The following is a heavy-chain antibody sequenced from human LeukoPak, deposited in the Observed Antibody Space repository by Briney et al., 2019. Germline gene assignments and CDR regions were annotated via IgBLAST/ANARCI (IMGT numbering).Heavy chain of an antibody. V-gene: IGHV3-23*01. CDR2: ISGSGGST. J-gene: IGHJ4*02. CDR3: AKIARNFGRYYYDSSGYYPCDY. Sequence: PGGSLRLSCAASGFTFSSYAMSWVRQAPGKGLEWVSAISGSGGSTYYADSVKGRFTISRDNSKNTLYLQMNSLRAEDTAVYYCAKIARNFGRYYYDSSGYYPCDYWGQGTLVTVSS. D-gene: IGHD3-22*01. CDR1: GFTFSSYA.